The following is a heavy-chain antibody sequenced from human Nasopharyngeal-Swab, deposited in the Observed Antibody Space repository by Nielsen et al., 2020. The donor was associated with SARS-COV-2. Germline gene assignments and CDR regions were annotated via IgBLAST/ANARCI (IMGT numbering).Heavy chain of an antibody. Sequence: WIRKPPGKGLEWIGSIYYSGRTNYNPSLKSRVTISVDTSKNQFSLKLSSVTAADTAVYYCARVLGSIVVVPAAMPVYAFDIWGQGTMVTVSS. D-gene: IGHD2-2*01. V-gene: IGHV4-59*01. CDR3: ARVLGSIVVVPAAMPVYAFDI. J-gene: IGHJ3*02. CDR2: IYYSGRT.